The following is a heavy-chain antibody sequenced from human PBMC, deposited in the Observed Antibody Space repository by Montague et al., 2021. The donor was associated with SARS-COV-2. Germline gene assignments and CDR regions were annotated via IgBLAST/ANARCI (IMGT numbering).Heavy chain of an antibody. Sequence: SETRSLTCSFSGGSIRSYYWSWIRLSPGKPLEWLGYIYYTGETTXXPSLKSRVTISVDTSRSQFSLRLTPVTAADTAVYFCARFWSGYVDKWSQGTLVTVSS. CDR2: IYYTGET. CDR3: ARFWSGYVDK. J-gene: IGHJ4*02. V-gene: IGHV4-59*01. CDR1: GGSIRSYY. D-gene: IGHD3-3*01.